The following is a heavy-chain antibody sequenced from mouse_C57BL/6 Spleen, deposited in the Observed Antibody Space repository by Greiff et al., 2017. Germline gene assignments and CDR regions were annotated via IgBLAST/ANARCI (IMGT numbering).Heavy chain of an antibody. D-gene: IGHD1-1*01. V-gene: IGHV1-22*01. J-gene: IGHJ2*01. CDR3: ARPPTVVGYFDY. CDR1: GYTFTDYN. Sequence: EVQLQQSGPELVKPGASVKMSCKASGYTFTDYNMHWVKQSHGKSLEWIGYINPNNGGTSYNQKFKGKATLTVNKSSSTAYMELRSLTSEDSAVYYCARPPTVVGYFDYWGQGTTLTVSS. CDR2: INPNNGGT.